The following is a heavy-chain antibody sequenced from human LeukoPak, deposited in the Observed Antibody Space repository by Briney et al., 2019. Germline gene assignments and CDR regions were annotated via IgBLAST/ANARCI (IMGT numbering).Heavy chain of an antibody. CDR1: GYSFTSYW. Sequence: GESLKISCKGSGYSFTSYWIGWVRQMPGKGLEWMGIIYPGDSDTRYSPSFQGQVTISADKSISTAYLQWSSLKASDTAIYYCARDPVLNYYGSVKNQGWFDPWGQGTLVTVSS. V-gene: IGHV5-51*01. CDR2: IYPGDSDT. J-gene: IGHJ5*02. D-gene: IGHD3-10*01. CDR3: ARDPVLNYYGSVKNQGWFDP.